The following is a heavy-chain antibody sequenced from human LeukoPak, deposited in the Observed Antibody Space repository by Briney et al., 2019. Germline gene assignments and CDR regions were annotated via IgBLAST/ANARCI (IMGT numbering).Heavy chain of an antibody. CDR1: GGSISSSDSY. Sequence: SETLSLTCTVSGGSISSSDSYWGWIRQPPGMGLEWIGAIYYTGSTYYSPSLTSRLTMFVDTSKTQFSLKLSSVTAVDTAVYYCARSSGSYFGLDYWGQGSLVTVST. CDR2: IYYTGST. CDR3: ARSSGSYFGLDY. V-gene: IGHV4-39*07. J-gene: IGHJ4*02. D-gene: IGHD1-26*01.